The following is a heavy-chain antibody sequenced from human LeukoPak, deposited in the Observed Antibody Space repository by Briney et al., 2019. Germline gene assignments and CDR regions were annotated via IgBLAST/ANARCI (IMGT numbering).Heavy chain of an antibody. CDR3: ARDSMITFGGVIVKWVFDY. CDR2: VDPEDGET. Sequence: ATVKISCKVSGYTFTDYYMHWVQQAPGKGLEWMGLVDPEDGETIYAEKFQGRVTITADTSTDTAYMELSSLRSEDTAVYYCARDSMITFGGVIVKWVFDYWGQGTLVTVSS. V-gene: IGHV1-69-2*01. D-gene: IGHD3-16*02. CDR1: GYTFTDYY. J-gene: IGHJ4*02.